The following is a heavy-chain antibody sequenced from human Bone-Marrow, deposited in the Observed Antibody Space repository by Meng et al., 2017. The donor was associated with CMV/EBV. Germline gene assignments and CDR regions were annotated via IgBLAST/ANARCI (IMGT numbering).Heavy chain of an antibody. J-gene: IGHJ4*02. CDR3: ARDGGYYGSSGNYYDV. V-gene: IGHV3-74*01. D-gene: IGHD3-22*01. Sequence: GESLKISCAASGFTFSSYWMHWVRQAPGKGLVWVSRINSDGRSTSYADSVKGRFTISRDNAKNTLYLQMNSLRAEDTAVYYCARDGGYYGSSGNYYDVWGQGTLVTVSS. CDR2: INSDGRST. CDR1: GFTFSSYW.